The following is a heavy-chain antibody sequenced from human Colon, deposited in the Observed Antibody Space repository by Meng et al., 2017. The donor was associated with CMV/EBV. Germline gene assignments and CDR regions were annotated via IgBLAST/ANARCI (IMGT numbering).Heavy chain of an antibody. Sequence: GESLKISCTGSGSTFSGYWMHWVRQAPEKGLMWVARISHEGSRTIYADSVKGRFTVSRDNDRNALYRQVNSLRDDDTAVYYCARDLIGDNDYVFDQWGQGMMVTVSS. CDR1: GSTFSGYW. CDR2: ISHEGSRT. CDR3: ARDLIGDNDYVFDQ. D-gene: IGHD4/OR15-4a*01. V-gene: IGHV3-74*01. J-gene: IGHJ4*02.